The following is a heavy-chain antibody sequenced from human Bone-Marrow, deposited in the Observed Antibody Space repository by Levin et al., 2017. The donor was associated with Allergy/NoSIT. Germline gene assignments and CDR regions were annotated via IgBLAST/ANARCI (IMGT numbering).Heavy chain of an antibody. CDR3: ATSWEAPAND. D-gene: IGHD1-26*01. CDR2: IKPDGTEK. CDR1: GFTFSSQW. Sequence: SCAASGFTFSSQWMTWVRQAPGKGLEWVASIKPDGTEKYYVDSVKGRFAISRDNAKNSLDLQMNSLRVEDTAVYYCATSWEAPANDWGQGTLVTVSS. V-gene: IGHV3-7*03. J-gene: IGHJ4*02.